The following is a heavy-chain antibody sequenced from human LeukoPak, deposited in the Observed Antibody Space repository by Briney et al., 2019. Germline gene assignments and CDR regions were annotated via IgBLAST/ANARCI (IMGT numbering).Heavy chain of an antibody. J-gene: IGHJ4*02. D-gene: IGHD5-24*01. CDR3: ARDPEMAGFDY. CDR1: GFTFSSYE. Sequence: GGSLRLSCAASGFTFSSYEMNWVRQAPGKGLEWVANIKQDGSEKYYVDSVKGRFTISRDNAKNSLYLQMNSLRAEDTAVYYCARDPEMAGFDYWGQGTLVTVSS. V-gene: IGHV3-7*01. CDR2: IKQDGSEK.